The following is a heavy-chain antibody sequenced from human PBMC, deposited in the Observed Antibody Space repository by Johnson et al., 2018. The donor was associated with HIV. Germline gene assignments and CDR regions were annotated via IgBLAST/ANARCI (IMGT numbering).Heavy chain of an antibody. D-gene: IGHD5-24*01. J-gene: IGHJ3*02. CDR1: GFTFGNYA. V-gene: IGHV3-33*03. CDR2: IWSDGSNK. Sequence: QVQLVESGGGLVKPGGSLRLSCAASGFTFGNYAMHWVRQHPGEGLEWVAVIWSDGSNKYYAASVKGRFTVSRDNSKNTLYLQMSNLRADDTAVYYCAIDTREWQLRGWEDFDIWGQGTMVTVSS. CDR3: AIDTREWQLRGWEDFDI.